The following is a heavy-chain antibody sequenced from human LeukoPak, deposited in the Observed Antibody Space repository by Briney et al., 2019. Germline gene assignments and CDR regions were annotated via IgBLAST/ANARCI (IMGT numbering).Heavy chain of an antibody. CDR2: ISWNSDYT. CDR1: GFKFDDYT. J-gene: IGHJ5*02. Sequence: GGSLRLSCAASGFKFDDYTMHWVRRAPEKGLEWVSLISWNSDYTSYAESVKGRFTISRDNAKNSLYLQMNSLRAEDTAVYYCARARTFDIVVVPAAIWFDPWGQGTLVTVSS. CDR3: ARARTFDIVVVPAAIWFDP. V-gene: IGHV3-43*01. D-gene: IGHD2-2*01.